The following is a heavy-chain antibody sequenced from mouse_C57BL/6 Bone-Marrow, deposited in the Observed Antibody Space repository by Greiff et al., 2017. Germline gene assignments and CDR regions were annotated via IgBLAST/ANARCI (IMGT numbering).Heavy chain of an antibody. CDR2: ISSGGDYI. Sequence: EVKLMESGEGLVKPGGSLKLSCAASGFTFSSYAMSWVRQTPEKRLEWVAYISSGGDYIYYADTVKGRFTISRDNARNTLYLQMSSLKSEDTAMYYCTRDRVYLFAYWGQGTLVTVSA. V-gene: IGHV5-9-1*02. J-gene: IGHJ3*01. CDR1: GFTFSSYA. D-gene: IGHD5-5*01. CDR3: TRDRVYLFAY.